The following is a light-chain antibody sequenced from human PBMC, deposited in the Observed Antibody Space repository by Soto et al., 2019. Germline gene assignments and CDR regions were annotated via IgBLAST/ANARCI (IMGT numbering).Light chain of an antibody. Sequence: EIVLTQSPGTLSLSPGERATLSCRASQSVSSYLAWYQQKPGQAPRLLIYGASTRATGIPDRFSGSGSGTDFTLTISRLEPEDFAVFDCQQDGSSLPWTFGQGTKVEIK. CDR2: GAS. J-gene: IGKJ1*01. CDR1: QSVSSY. V-gene: IGKV3-20*01. CDR3: QQDGSSLPWT.